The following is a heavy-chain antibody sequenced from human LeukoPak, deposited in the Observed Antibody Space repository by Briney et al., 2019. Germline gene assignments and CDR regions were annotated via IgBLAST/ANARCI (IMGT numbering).Heavy chain of an antibody. Sequence: PGGSLRLSCAASGFNFSTYGMHWVRRAPGKGLEWVAVIWYDGSIKNYADSVKGRFTISRDNSKNTLYLQMNSLRAEDTAVYYCARGDYYDSSGHLGYWGQGTLVTVSS. V-gene: IGHV3-33*01. CDR2: IWYDGSIK. J-gene: IGHJ4*02. CDR1: GFNFSTYG. D-gene: IGHD3-22*01. CDR3: ARGDYYDSSGHLGY.